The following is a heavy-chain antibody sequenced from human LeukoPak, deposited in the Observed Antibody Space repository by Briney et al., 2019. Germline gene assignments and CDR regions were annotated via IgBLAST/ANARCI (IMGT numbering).Heavy chain of an antibody. CDR1: GGSISSHY. CDR3: ARGSLSSGWSLWTGTYYYYYMDV. D-gene: IGHD6-19*01. Sequence: SETLSLTCTVSGGSISSHYWSWIRQPPGKGLEWIGYIYYSGSTNYNPSLKSRVTISVDTSKNQFSLKLSSVTAADTAVYYCARGSLSSGWSLWTGTYYYYYMDVWGQGTTVTVSS. J-gene: IGHJ6*03. V-gene: IGHV4-59*11. CDR2: IYYSGST.